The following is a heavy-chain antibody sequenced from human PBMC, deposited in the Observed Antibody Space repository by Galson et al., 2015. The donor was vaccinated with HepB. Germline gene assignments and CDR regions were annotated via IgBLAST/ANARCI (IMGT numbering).Heavy chain of an antibody. V-gene: IGHV4-39*01. J-gene: IGHJ4*02. Sequence: TLSLTCTVSGGSISSSRYYWGWIRQPPGKGLEWIGSIYYSGSTYYNPSLKSRVTISVDTSKNPFSLRLSSVTAADTAVYYCARRAAYYYGSGSWYYFDYWGQGTLVTVSS. CDR2: IYYSGST. D-gene: IGHD3-10*01. CDR1: GGSISSSRYY. CDR3: ARRAAYYYGSGSWYYFDY.